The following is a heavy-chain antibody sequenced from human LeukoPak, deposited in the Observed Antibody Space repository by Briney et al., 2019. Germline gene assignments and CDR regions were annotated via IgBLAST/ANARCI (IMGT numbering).Heavy chain of an antibody. V-gene: IGHV3-30-3*01. Sequence: PGGSLRLSCAASGFTFSSYVMHWVRQAPGKGLEWVAVISNDGSKTYYADSVKGRFTISRDNSKNTLYLQMNSLRAEDTAVYYCARDQGAPRLRRRGAFDIWGQGTMVTVSS. J-gene: IGHJ3*02. CDR2: ISNDGSKT. CDR1: GFTFSSYV. D-gene: IGHD6-25*01. CDR3: ARDQGAPRLRRRGAFDI.